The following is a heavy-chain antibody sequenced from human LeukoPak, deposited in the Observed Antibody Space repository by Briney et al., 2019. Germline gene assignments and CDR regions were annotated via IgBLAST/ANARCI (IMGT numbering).Heavy chain of an antibody. CDR1: GGTFSSYT. CDR2: IIPILGIA. Sequence: SVKVSCKASGGTFSSYTISWVRQAPGQGLGWMGRIIPILGIANYAQKFQGRVTITADKSTCTAYMELSSLRSEDTAVYYCARGLRLRLGEAFDYWGQGTLVTVSS. CDR3: ARGLRLRLGEAFDY. D-gene: IGHD3-16*01. V-gene: IGHV1-69*02. J-gene: IGHJ4*02.